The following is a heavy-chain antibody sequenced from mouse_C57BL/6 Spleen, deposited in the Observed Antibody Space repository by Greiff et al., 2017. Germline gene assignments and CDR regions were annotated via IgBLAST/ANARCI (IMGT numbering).Heavy chain of an antibody. J-gene: IGHJ3*01. D-gene: IGHD3-3*01. CDR1: GYSITSGYY. CDR3: AAWPRDRFAY. V-gene: IGHV3-6*01. Sequence: EVQLVESGPGLVKPSQSLSLTCSVTGYSITSGYYWNWIRQFPGNKLEWMGYISYDGSNNYNPSLKNRISITRDTSKNQFFLKLNSVTTEDTATYYCAAWPRDRFAYWGQGTLVTVSA. CDR2: ISYDGSN.